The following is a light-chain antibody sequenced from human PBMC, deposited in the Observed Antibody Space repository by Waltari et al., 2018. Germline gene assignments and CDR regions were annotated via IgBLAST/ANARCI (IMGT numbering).Light chain of an antibody. J-gene: IGKJ3*01. CDR1: QGISSY. CDR3: QQYYSYPFT. V-gene: IGKV1-8*01. CDR2: AAS. Sequence: AIRMTQSPSSFSASTGDRVTITCRPSQGISSYLAWYKQKPGKAPKLLIYAASTLQSGVPSRFSGSGSGTDFTLTISCLQSEDFATYYCQQYYSYPFTFGPGTKVDIK.